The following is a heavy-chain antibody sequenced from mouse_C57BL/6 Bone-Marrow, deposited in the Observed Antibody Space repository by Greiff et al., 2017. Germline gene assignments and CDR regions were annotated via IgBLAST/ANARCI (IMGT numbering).Heavy chain of an antibody. CDR1: GFTFSSYG. CDR2: ISSGGSYT. J-gene: IGHJ1*03. CDR3: ARRPHFITTVVRYFDV. Sequence: EVKLVESGGDLVKPGGSLKLSCAASGFTFSSYGMSWVRQTPDKRLEWVATISSGGSYTYYPDSVKGRFTISRDNAKNTLYLQMSSLKSEDTAMYYCARRPHFITTVVRYFDVWGTGTTVTVSS. D-gene: IGHD1-1*01. V-gene: IGHV5-6*02.